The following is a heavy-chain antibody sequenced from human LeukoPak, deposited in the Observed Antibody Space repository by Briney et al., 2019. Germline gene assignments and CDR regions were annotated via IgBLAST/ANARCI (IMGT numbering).Heavy chain of an antibody. V-gene: IGHV4-34*01. CDR2: INHSGST. CDR3: ARGRISYYYYYYMVV. J-gene: IGHJ6*03. Sequence: LETLSLTCAVYGGSFSGYYWSWIRQPPGKGLEWIGEINHSGSTNYNPSLKSRVTISVDTSKNQFSLKLSSVTAADTAVYYCARGRISYYYYYYMVVWGKGTTVTVSS. CDR1: GGSFSGYY.